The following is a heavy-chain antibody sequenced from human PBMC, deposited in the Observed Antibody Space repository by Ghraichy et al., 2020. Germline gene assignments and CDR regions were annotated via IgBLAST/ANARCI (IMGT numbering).Heavy chain of an antibody. CDR3: ARGTGTPNYGMDV. J-gene: IGHJ6*02. CDR2: INHSENT. V-gene: IGHV4-34*01. Sequence: SETLSLTCAVSGGSFSDYYWSWIRQPPGQGLEWIGEINHSENTNCNPTLTSRVTISVDTSTNQFSLKLSTVTAADTAVYFCARGTGTPNYGMDVWGQGTTVTVSS. D-gene: IGHD1-7*01. CDR1: GGSFSDYY.